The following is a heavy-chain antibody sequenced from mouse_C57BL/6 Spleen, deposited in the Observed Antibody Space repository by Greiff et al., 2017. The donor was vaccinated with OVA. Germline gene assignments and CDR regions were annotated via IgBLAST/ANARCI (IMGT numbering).Heavy chain of an antibody. Sequence: VKLVESGPGLVQPSQSLSITCTVSGFSLTSYGVHWVRQSPGKGLEWLGVIWRGGSTDYNAAFMSRLSITKDNSKSQVFFKMNSLQADDTAIYYCAKNGLLQDYWYFDVWGTGTTVTVSS. D-gene: IGHD6-1*01. CDR3: AKNGLLQDYWYFDV. J-gene: IGHJ1*03. CDR2: IWRGGST. CDR1: GFSLTSYG. V-gene: IGHV2-5*01.